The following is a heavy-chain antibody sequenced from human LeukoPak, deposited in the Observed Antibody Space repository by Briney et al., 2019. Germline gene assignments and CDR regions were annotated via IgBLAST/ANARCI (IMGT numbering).Heavy chain of an antibody. D-gene: IGHD3-22*01. J-gene: IGHJ4*02. CDR1: GYSISSGDY. CDR3: ARGDYYDSSGYYYASYYFDY. V-gene: IGHV4-38-2*02. Sequence: SETLSLTCTVSGYSISSGDYWGWIRQPPGKGLEWIGSIYHSGRTYYNPSLKSRVTISVDTSKNQFSLKLSSVTAADTAVYYCARGDYYDSSGYYYASYYFDYWGQGTLVTVSS. CDR2: IYHSGRT.